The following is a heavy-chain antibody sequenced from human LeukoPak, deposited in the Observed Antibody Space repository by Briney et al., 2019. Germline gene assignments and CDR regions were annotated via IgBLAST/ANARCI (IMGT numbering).Heavy chain of an antibody. V-gene: IGHV3-53*01. D-gene: IGHD4-17*01. CDR1: GFTVTDNY. J-gene: IGHJ4*02. Sequence: GGSLRLSCAVSGFTVTDNYMSWVRQAPGKGLQWVSVVYPDGRTYYADSVKGRFTISRDISRNTLLLQMNNLRADDTAVHYCARTNPVYGDYDYWGQGTLVTVSS. CDR2: VYPDGRT. CDR3: ARTNPVYGDYDY.